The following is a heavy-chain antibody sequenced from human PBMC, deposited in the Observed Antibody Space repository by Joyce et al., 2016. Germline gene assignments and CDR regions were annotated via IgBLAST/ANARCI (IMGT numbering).Heavy chain of an antibody. V-gene: IGHV3-23*01. CDR3: AKALSPYYDYIWGSYLDAFDI. D-gene: IGHD3-16*02. CDR1: GFTFSSYA. Sequence: EVQLLESGGGLVQPGGSLRPSCAASGFTFSSYAMCWVRQAPGKGLEWVAAIRGSGTSTNYADSVKGRFTSSRDNTKNTLYLQMNSLRAENTAVYYCAKALSPYYDYIWGSYLDAFDIWGQGTMVTVSS. J-gene: IGHJ3*02. CDR2: IRGSGTST.